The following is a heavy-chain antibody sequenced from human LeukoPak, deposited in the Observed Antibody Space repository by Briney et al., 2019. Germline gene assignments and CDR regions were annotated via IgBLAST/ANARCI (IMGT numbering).Heavy chain of an antibody. CDR1: GFTVSDNH. CDR3: VKDYGKYQILERATFDF. Sequence: GGSLRLSCAASGFTVSDNHISWVRQAPGKGLEWVSVFFSGGSTHYADSVRGRFTISRDNSNNTLYLQMNTLRAEDTAMYYCVKDYGKYQILERATFDFWGQGTLISVSS. J-gene: IGHJ4*02. D-gene: IGHD5-24*01. V-gene: IGHV3-66*01. CDR2: FFSGGST.